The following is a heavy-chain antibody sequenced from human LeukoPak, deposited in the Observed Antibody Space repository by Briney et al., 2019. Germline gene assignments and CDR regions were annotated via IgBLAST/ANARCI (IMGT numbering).Heavy chain of an antibody. Sequence: SGPGLVKPSQTLSLTCAISGDSVSNNGATWNWVRQSPSRGLEWLGRTYYRSKWYGHYAVSVKSRITINPDTSKNQFSLQLNSVTPEDTAVYYCARGPGRLDPWGQGTLVTVSS. D-gene: IGHD1-14*01. J-gene: IGHJ5*02. V-gene: IGHV6-1*01. CDR3: ARGPGRLDP. CDR1: GDSVSNNGAT. CDR2: TYYRSKWYG.